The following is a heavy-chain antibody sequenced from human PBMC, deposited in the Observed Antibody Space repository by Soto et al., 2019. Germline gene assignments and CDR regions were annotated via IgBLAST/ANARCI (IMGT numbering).Heavy chain of an antibody. V-gene: IGHV1-18*01. Sequence: ASVKVSCKASGYTFTSYGISWVRQAPGQGLEWMGWISAYNGNTNYAQKLQGRVTMTTDTSTSTAYMELRSLRSDDTAVYYCARVGYYDFWSGYSYYYYYMDVWGKGTTVTVSS. CDR2: ISAYNGNT. J-gene: IGHJ6*03. D-gene: IGHD3-3*01. CDR3: ARVGYYDFWSGYSYYYYYMDV. CDR1: GYTFTSYG.